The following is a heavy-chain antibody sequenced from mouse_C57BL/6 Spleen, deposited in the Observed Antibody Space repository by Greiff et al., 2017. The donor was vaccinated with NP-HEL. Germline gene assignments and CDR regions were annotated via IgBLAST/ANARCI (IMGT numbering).Heavy chain of an antibody. CDR3: ARDYGNYLDY. J-gene: IGHJ2*01. V-gene: IGHV1-52*01. CDR1: GYTFTSYW. D-gene: IGHD2-1*01. Sequence: QVQLKQPGAELVRPGSSVKLSCKASGYTFTSYWMHWVKQRPIQGLEWIGNIDPSDSETPYNQKFKDKATLTVDKSSSTAYMQLSSLTSEDSAVYYCARDYGNYLDYWGQGTTLTVSS. CDR2: IDPSDSET.